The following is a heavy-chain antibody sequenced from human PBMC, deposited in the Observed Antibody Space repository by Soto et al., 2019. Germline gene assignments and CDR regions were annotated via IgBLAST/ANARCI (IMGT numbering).Heavy chain of an antibody. CDR3: AKDLAYDFWSGYFPLGGMDV. CDR2: ISGSGGST. J-gene: IGHJ6*02. V-gene: IGHV3-23*01. CDR1: GFTFSSYA. D-gene: IGHD3-3*01. Sequence: GGSLRLSCAASGFTFSSYAMSWVRQAPGKGLEWVSAISGSGGSTYYADSVKGRFTISRDNSKNTLYLQMNSLRAEDTAVYYCAKDLAYDFWSGYFPLGGMDVWGQGTTVTVSS.